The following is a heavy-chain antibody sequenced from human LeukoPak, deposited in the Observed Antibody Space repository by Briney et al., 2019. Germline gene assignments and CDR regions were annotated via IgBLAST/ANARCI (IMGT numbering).Heavy chain of an antibody. Sequence: SETLSLTCTVSGGSISSYYWGWIRQPPGKGLGWIGYLYYSGSTNYNPSLKSRVTISIDTSKNQFSLKVSSVTAADTAVYYCARHGNYDDYYYMDVWGKGTTVTASS. J-gene: IGHJ6*03. V-gene: IGHV4-59*08. CDR2: LYYSGST. CDR1: GGSISSYY. D-gene: IGHD1-1*01. CDR3: ARHGNYDDYYYMDV.